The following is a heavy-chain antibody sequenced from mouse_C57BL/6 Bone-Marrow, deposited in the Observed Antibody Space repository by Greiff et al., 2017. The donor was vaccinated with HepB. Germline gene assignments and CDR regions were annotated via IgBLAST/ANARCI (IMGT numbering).Heavy chain of an antibody. CDR3: ALDFYY. Sequence: VKLMESGAELVRPGTSVKMSCKASGYTFTNYWIGWAKQRPGHGLEWIGDIYPGGGYTNYNEKFKGKATLTADKSSSTAYMQFSSLTSEDSAIYYCALDFYYWGQGTTLTVSS. J-gene: IGHJ2*01. CDR1: GYTFTNYW. CDR2: IYPGGGYT. D-gene: IGHD2-4*01. V-gene: IGHV1-63*01.